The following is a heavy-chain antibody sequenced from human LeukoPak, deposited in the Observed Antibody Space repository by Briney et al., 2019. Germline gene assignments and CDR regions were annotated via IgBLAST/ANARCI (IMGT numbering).Heavy chain of an antibody. D-gene: IGHD3-10*01. J-gene: IGHJ5*02. CDR3: ARDASFREWANWFDP. Sequence: PGGSLRLSCAASGFTFSSYSMNWVRQAPGKGLEWVSSISSSSSYIYYADSVKGRFTISRDNAKNSLYLQMNSLRAEDTAVYYCARDASFREWANWFDPWGQGTLVTVSS. CDR2: ISSSSSYI. CDR1: GFTFSSYS. V-gene: IGHV3-21*01.